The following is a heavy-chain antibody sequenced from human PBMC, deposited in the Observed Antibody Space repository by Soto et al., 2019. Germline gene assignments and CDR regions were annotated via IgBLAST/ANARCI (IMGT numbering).Heavy chain of an antibody. CDR3: AKGRGTTVTSDAFDI. D-gene: IGHD4-17*01. V-gene: IGHV3-23*01. CDR2: ISGSGGRT. CDR1: GFTFSSYA. Sequence: EVQLLESGGGLVQPGGSLRLSCAASGFTFSSYAMSWVRQAPGKGLEWVSAISGSGGRTYYADSGKGRFTISRHNSKNTLYLQMNSLRAEDTAVDYCAKGRGTTVTSDAFDIWGQGTMVTVSS. J-gene: IGHJ3*02.